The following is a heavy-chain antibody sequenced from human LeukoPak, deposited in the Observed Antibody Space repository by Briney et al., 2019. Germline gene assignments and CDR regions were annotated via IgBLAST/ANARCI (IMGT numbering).Heavy chain of an antibody. CDR1: GLTFSDYY. J-gene: IGHJ4*02. Sequence: PGGSLRLSCAASGLTFSDYYMSWIRQAPGKGRGWVSSISSTSSYIYYADSVRGRFTISRDNAKSSLYLQMNSLRAEDTAVYYCARDAGITGTTDLDYWGQGTLVTVSS. D-gene: IGHD1-7*01. V-gene: IGHV3-11*06. CDR2: ISSTSSYI. CDR3: ARDAGITGTTDLDY.